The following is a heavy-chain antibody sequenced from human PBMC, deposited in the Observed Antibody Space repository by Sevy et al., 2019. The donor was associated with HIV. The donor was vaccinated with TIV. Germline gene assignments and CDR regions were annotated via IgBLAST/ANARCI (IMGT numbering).Heavy chain of an antibody. V-gene: IGHV4-4*07. D-gene: IGHD5-12*01. CDR3: ARDGYGCNSHYFDY. J-gene: IGHJ4*02. CDR1: GGSISSYY. CDR2: IYTSGST. Sequence: SETLSLTCTVSGGSISSYYWSWIRQPAGKGLEWIGRIYTSGSTNYNPSLKSRVTMSVDTSKNQFSLKLSSVTAADTGVYYLARDGYGCNSHYFDYWGQGTLVTVSS.